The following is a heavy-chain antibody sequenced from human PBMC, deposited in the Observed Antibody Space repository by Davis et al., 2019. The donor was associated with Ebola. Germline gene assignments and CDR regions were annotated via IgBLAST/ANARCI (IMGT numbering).Heavy chain of an antibody. D-gene: IGHD2-2*01. CDR1: GGSFSGYY. CDR3: AAEHCTSSTCFYDF. Sequence: PSETLSLTCAVYGGSFSGYYWSWIRQPPGKGLEWIGEINHSGSTNYNPSLKSRVTISVDTSKNQFSLKLSSVTAADTAVYYCAAEHCTSSTCFYDFWGQGTLVTVSS. V-gene: IGHV4-34*01. J-gene: IGHJ4*02. CDR2: INHSGST.